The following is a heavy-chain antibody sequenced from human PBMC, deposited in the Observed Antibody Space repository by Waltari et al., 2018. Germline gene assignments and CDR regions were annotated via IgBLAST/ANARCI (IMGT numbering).Heavy chain of an antibody. CDR3: ARARITMIVVVIREYSYYGMDV. J-gene: IGHJ6*02. Sequence: QVQPGQSAAEVTQPGLPVKVPCTASGGTFMSHTHTRSPQAYATRAWWGGGASIPLFGPANYAQKVQGRLTITADKSTSTAYMELSSLRSEDTAVYYCARARITMIVVVIREYSYYGMDVWGQGTTVTVSS. CDR1: GGTFMSHT. V-gene: IGHV1-69*06. D-gene: IGHD3-22*01. CDR2: SIPLFGPA.